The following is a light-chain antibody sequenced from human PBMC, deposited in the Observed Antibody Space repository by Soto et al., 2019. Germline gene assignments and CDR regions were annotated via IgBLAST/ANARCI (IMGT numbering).Light chain of an antibody. J-gene: IGKJ4*01. V-gene: IGKV1-17*01. CDR2: AAS. Sequence: DIQMTQSPSFLSASVGDRVIITCRASQGIRNDLGWYQQQPGKAPKRLIYAASSLQSGVPPRFSGSGSGTEFTLTINSLQPEDSATYFCQQYNSYSPEGLTFGGGTKVEI. CDR3: QQYNSYSPEGLT. CDR1: QGIRND.